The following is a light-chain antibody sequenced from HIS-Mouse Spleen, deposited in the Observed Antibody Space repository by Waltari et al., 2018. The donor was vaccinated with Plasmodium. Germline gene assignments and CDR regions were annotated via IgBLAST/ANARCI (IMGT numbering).Light chain of an antibody. CDR1: QSVSSSY. J-gene: IGKJ4*01. Sequence: DIVLTQSPGTLSLSPGERAPLSCRASQSVSSSYLAWYQQKPGQAPRLLSYGAASRATGIPDRFRGSGSGTDFTLTISRLEPEDFAVYYCQQYGSSPLTFGGGTKVEIK. CDR2: GAA. V-gene: IGKV3-20*01. CDR3: QQYGSSPLT.